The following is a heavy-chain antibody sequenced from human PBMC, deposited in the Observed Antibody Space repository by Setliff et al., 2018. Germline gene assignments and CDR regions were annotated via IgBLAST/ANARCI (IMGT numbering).Heavy chain of an antibody. Sequence: ASVKVSCKASGYIFTRYRISWVRQSPGQGLEWMGWISTRNDDTGYAQKFKGRVTLTTDTSTNTAYMELRSLRSDDTAVYYCARRSGDRGMTTGWPDDFDYWGRGTLVTVS. CDR2: ISTRNDDT. J-gene: IGHJ4*01. D-gene: IGHD4-17*01. V-gene: IGHV1-18*01. CDR1: GYIFTRYR. CDR3: ARRSGDRGMTTGWPDDFDY.